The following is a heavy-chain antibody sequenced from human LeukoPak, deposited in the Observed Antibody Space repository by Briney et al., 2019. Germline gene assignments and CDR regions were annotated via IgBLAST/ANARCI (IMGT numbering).Heavy chain of an antibody. CDR2: INHSGST. V-gene: IGHV4-34*01. D-gene: IGHD4-11*01. Sequence: SETLSLTCAVYGGSFSGYYWSWIRQPPGKGLEWIGEINHSGSTNYNPSLKSRVTISVDTSKNQFSLKLSSVTAADTAVYYCARGRVSSSTWHSTYYYYFYMDVWGKGTTVTVSS. CDR1: GGSFSGYY. CDR3: ARGRVSSSTWHSTYYYYFYMDV. J-gene: IGHJ6*03.